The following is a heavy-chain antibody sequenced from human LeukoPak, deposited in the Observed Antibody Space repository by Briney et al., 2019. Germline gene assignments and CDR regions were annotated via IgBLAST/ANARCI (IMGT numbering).Heavy chain of an antibody. CDR2: ISPNYNK. CDR3: AKDLTTAPGTVFHFDH. CDR1: GLNISDCY. Sequence: GGSLRLSCAASGLNISDCYMSWFRQAPGQGLQWVSDISPNYNKNYAASVQGRFTIFRDNAKNSLYLQMNSLRAEDTAIYYCAKDLTTAPGTVFHFDHWGQGALVTVSS. D-gene: IGHD6-13*01. V-gene: IGHV3-11*05. J-gene: IGHJ4*02.